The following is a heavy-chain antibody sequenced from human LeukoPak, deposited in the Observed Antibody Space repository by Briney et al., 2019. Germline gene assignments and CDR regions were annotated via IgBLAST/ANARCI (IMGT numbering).Heavy chain of an antibody. CDR3: ASWAGTTAGFSGPFDF. CDR1: GLTFSSHS. CDR2: IRSTSRTA. J-gene: IGHJ4*02. Sequence: GGSLRLSCAASGLTFSSHSMNWVRQAPGKGLEWVSHIRSTSRTAYYADSVKGRFTISRDDAKNSLYLQMNSLRGEDTAVYYCASWAGTTAGFSGPFDFWGLGTLVTVSS. V-gene: IGHV3-48*01. D-gene: IGHD6-25*01.